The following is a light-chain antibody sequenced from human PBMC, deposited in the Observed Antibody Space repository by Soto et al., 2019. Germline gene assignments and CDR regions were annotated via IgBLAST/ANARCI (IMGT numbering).Light chain of an antibody. J-gene: IGKJ5*01. CDR3: QQRSNWPPIT. CDR2: DAS. V-gene: IGKV3-11*01. Sequence: EIVLTQSPATLSLSPGERATLSCRASQSVSSYLAWYQQKPGPAPRLLIYDASNRATGIPARFSGSGSGTDFTLTISSLEPEDFAVYYCQQRSNWPPITSGQGTRLEIK. CDR1: QSVSSY.